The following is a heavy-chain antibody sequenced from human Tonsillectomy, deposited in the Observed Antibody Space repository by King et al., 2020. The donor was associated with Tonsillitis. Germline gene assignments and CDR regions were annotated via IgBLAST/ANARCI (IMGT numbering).Heavy chain of an antibody. D-gene: IGHD3-22*01. CDR2: INPNSGGA. CDR3: ARGKRDYSDSSDYYFDY. Sequence: QLVQSGAEVKKPGASVKVSCKASGYTFTVYYMYWVRQAPGQGLEWMGWINPNSGGANYAQKFQGRVTMTRDTSISTVYMELSRLRSDDTAVYYCARGKRDYSDSSDYYFDYWGQGTLVTVSS. CDR1: GYTFTVYY. V-gene: IGHV1-2*02. J-gene: IGHJ4*02.